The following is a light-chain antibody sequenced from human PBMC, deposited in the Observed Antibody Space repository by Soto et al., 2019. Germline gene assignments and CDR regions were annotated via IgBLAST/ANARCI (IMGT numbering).Light chain of an antibody. CDR1: QSISTC. Sequence: DIQMTQSPSTLPASLGDRVTITCRANQSISTCLAWYQQKPGKAPNLLIYKASRLETGVPSRFSGSGSGTEFTLTINFLQPDDFANYYCQQYNSYYPLTFGGGTKVDIK. CDR2: KAS. V-gene: IGKV1-5*03. J-gene: IGKJ4*01. CDR3: QQYNSYYPLT.